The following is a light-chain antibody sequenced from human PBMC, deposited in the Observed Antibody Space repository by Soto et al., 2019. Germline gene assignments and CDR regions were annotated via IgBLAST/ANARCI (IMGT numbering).Light chain of an antibody. J-gene: IGKJ1*01. CDR3: QQRTNWPPKWT. CDR1: QSISSW. CDR2: RAS. Sequence: DIQMTQSPSTLSASVGDRVTITYRASQSISSWLAWYQQRPGKAPKLLIYRASTLESGVPSRFSGSGSGTDFTLTISSLEPEDFAVYYCQQRTNWPPKWTFGQGTKVEIK. V-gene: IGKV1-5*03.